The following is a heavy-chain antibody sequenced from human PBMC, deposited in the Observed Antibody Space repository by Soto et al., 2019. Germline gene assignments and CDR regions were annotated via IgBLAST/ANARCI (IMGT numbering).Heavy chain of an antibody. V-gene: IGHV3-30-3*01. Sequence: PGGSLRLSCAASGFTFSSYAMHWVRQAPGKGLEWVAVISYDGSNKYYADSVKGRFTISRDNSKNSLYLQMNSLRAEDTAVYYCARGERGGFDIWGQGTKVTVSS. D-gene: IGHD1-26*01. CDR3: ARGERGGFDI. CDR2: ISYDGSNK. J-gene: IGHJ3*02. CDR1: GFTFSSYA.